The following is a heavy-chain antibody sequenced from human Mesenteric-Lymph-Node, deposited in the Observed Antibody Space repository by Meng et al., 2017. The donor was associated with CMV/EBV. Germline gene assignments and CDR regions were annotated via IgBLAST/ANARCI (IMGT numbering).Heavy chain of an antibody. CDR2: ISGSGGST. J-gene: IGHJ4*02. V-gene: IGHV3-23*01. Sequence: FNLSSYAMGWVRQAPGKGLEWVSVISGSGGSTYYADSVKGRFTISRDNSKNTLYLQMNSLRAEDTAVYYCAKDSRLGLGGTYSPIDYWGQGTLVTVSS. CDR3: AKDSRLGLGGTYSPIDY. D-gene: IGHD5-18*01. CDR1: FNLSSYA.